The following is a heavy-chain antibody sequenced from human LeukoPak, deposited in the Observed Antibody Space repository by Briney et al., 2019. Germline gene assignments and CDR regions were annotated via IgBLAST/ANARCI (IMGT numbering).Heavy chain of an antibody. CDR3: AHRRSPTYCGGDCYPGGFDY. Sequence: SGPTLVKPTQTLTLTCTFSGFSLSTSGVGVGWIRQPPGKALEWLALIYWDDDKRYSPSLKSRLTITKDTSKNQVVLTMTNMDPVDTATYYCAHRRSPTYCGGDCYPGGFDYWGQGTLVTVSS. D-gene: IGHD2-21*02. J-gene: IGHJ4*02. CDR2: IYWDDDK. V-gene: IGHV2-5*02. CDR1: GFSLSTSGVG.